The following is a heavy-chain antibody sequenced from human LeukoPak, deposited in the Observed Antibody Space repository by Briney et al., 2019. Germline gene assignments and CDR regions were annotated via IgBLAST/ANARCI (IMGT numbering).Heavy chain of an antibody. CDR3: ARVDRQLQLPDY. CDR1: GGSISSSNW. V-gene: IGHV4-4*02. CDR2: IYHSGST. D-gene: IGHD5-24*01. Sequence: PSETLSLTCAVSGGSISSSNWWSWVRQPPGKGLEWIGEIYHSGSTYYNPSLKSRVTISVDRSKNQFSLKLSSVTAADTAVYYCARVDRQLQLPDYWGQGTLVTVFS. J-gene: IGHJ4*02.